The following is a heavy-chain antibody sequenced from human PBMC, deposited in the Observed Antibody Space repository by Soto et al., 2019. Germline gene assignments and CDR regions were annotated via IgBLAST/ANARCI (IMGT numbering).Heavy chain of an antibody. CDR1: GGTFSSYA. CDR3: ARLTIFGVVTYYYGMDV. D-gene: IGHD3-3*01. V-gene: IGHV1-69*12. CDR2: IIPIFGTA. J-gene: IGHJ6*02. Sequence: QVQLVQSGAEVKKPGSSVKVSCKASGGTFSSYAISWVRQAPGQGLEWMGGIIPIFGTANYAQKFQGRVTMTADESTSTAYMELSSLRSEDTAVYYCARLTIFGVVTYYYGMDVWGQGTTVTVSS.